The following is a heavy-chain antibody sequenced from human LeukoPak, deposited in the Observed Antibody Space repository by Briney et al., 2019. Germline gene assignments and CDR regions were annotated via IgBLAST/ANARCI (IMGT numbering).Heavy chain of an antibody. Sequence: GGSLRLSCAASGFTFSSYGMHWVRQAPGEGLEWGAVIWYDGSNKYYADSVKGRFTISRDNSKNTLYLQMNSLRAEDTAVCYCAKDLTTGTLSFDYWGQGTLVTVSS. CDR2: IWYDGSNK. D-gene: IGHD1-1*01. CDR3: AKDLTTGTLSFDY. CDR1: GFTFSSYG. J-gene: IGHJ4*02. V-gene: IGHV3-33*06.